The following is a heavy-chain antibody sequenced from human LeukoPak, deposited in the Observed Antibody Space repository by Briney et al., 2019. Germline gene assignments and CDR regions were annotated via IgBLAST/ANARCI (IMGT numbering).Heavy chain of an antibody. CDR1: GFTFTGHT. CDR2: IGGRDDRT. Sequence: GGSLILSCATSGFTFTGHTMTWFRQASGKGLEWVSIIGGRDDRTYYADYVEGRFAISRDTSKNILYLQMNSLRAEDTAVYYCAKDPNPLYDLWSGYKWGQGTLVTVSS. V-gene: IGHV3-23*01. D-gene: IGHD3-3*01. CDR3: AKDPNPLYDLWSGYK. J-gene: IGHJ4*02.